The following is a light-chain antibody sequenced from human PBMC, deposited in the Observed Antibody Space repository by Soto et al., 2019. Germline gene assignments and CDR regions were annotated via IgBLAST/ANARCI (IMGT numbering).Light chain of an antibody. Sequence: EIVLTQSPGTLSLSPGERATLSCRASQSVSSSYLAWYQQKPGQAPRLLIYGASSRATGIPDRFSCSGSGTDLTLTISRLEPEDFAVYYCQQHGSSPTYTFGQGTKLEIK. CDR1: QSVSSSY. CDR2: GAS. J-gene: IGKJ2*01. CDR3: QQHGSSPTYT. V-gene: IGKV3-20*01.